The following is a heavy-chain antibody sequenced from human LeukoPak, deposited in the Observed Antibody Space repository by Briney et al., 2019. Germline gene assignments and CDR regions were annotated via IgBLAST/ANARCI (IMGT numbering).Heavy chain of an antibody. CDR2: FDPEDGET. CDR1: GYTLTELS. D-gene: IGHD6-19*01. J-gene: IGHJ1*01. CDR3: AVAGTMKVYFQH. Sequence: ASVKVSCKVSGYTLTELSMHWVRQAPGKGLEWMGGFDPEDGETIYAQKFQGRVTMTEDTSTDTAYMELSSLRAEDTAVYYCAVAGTMKVYFQHWGQGTLVTVSS. V-gene: IGHV1-24*01.